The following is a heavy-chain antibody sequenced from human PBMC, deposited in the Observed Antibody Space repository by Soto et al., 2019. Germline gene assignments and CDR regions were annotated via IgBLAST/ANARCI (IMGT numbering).Heavy chain of an antibody. D-gene: IGHD3-10*01. V-gene: IGHV1-69*01. Sequence: QVQLVQSGAEVKKPGSSVKVSCKASGGTFSSYAISWVRQAPGQGLEWMGGIIPIFGTANYAQKFQGRVTNTADESTSTGYMELGSLRSEDTAVYYCARRGGVGESPAENYYYGMDVWGQGTTVTVSS. CDR3: ARRGGVGESPAENYYYGMDV. J-gene: IGHJ6*02. CDR1: GGTFSSYA. CDR2: IIPIFGTA.